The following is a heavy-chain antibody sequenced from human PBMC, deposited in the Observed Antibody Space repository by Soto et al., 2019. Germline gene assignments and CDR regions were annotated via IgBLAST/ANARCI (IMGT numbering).Heavy chain of an antibody. Sequence: ASVKVSCKASGYTFTGYYMHWVRQAPGQGLEWMGWINPNSGGTNYAQKFQGRVTMTRDTSISTAYMELSRLRSDDTAVYYCATGGWNYVQSYYYYYGMDVWGQGTTVTVSS. CDR2: INPNSGGT. CDR1: GYTFTGYY. V-gene: IGHV1-2*02. J-gene: IGHJ6*02. D-gene: IGHD1-7*01. CDR3: ATGGWNYVQSYYYYYGMDV.